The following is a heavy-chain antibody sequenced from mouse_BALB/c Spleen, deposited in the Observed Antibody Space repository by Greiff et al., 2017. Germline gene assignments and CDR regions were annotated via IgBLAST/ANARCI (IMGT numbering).Heavy chain of an antibody. CDR3: ARGGSLDAMDY. V-gene: IGHV1-7*01. Sequence: QVQLQQSGAELAKPGASVKMSCKASGYTFTSYWMHWVKQRPGQGLEWIGYINPSTGYTEYNQKFKDKATLTADKSSSTAYMQLSSLTSEDSAVYDCARGGSLDAMDYWGQGTSVTVSA. CDR1: GYTFTSYW. J-gene: IGHJ4*01. CDR2: INPSTGYT.